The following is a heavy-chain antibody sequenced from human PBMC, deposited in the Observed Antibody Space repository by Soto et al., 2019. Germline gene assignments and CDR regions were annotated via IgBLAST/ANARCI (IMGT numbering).Heavy chain of an antibody. V-gene: IGHV4-4*02. D-gene: IGHD1-26*01. CDR1: GGSMRSSKW. J-gene: IGHJ4*02. CDR3: ARVLLRGYEVGAPTQIDY. CDR2: IYHSGST. Sequence: PSETLSLTCAVSGGSMRSSKWWSWVRQPPGKGLEWIGEIYHSGSTNYNPSLKSRVTISVDKSKNQFSLKLSSVTAADTAVYYCARVLLRGYEVGAPTQIDYWGQGTLVTVSS.